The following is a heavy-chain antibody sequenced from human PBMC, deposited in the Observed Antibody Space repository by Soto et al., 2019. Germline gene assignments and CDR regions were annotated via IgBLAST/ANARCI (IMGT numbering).Heavy chain of an antibody. Sequence: EVQLVESGGGLVKPGGSLRLSCAASGFTFSSYSMNWVRQAPGKGLEWVSSISSSSSYIYYADSVKGRFTISRDNAKNSLYLQMNSPRAEDTAVYYCARTTVVTPNGAGYGMDVWGQGTTVTVSS. V-gene: IGHV3-21*01. CDR2: ISSSSSYI. J-gene: IGHJ6*02. D-gene: IGHD4-17*01. CDR3: ARTTVVTPNGAGYGMDV. CDR1: GFTFSSYS.